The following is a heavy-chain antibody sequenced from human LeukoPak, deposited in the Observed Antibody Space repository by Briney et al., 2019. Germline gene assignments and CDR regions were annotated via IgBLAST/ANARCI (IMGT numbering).Heavy chain of an antibody. V-gene: IGHV1-18*01. D-gene: IGHD3-10*01. CDR1: GYTFTSYG. Sequence: ASVKVSCKASGYTFTSYGISWVRQAPGQGLEWMGWISAYNGNTNYAQKLQGRVTMTTDTSTSTAYMELRSLRSDDTAVYYCARDLRGITMVRGVIILFPRWFDPWGQGTLVTVSS. CDR3: ARDLRGITMVRGVIILFPRWFDP. J-gene: IGHJ5*02. CDR2: ISAYNGNT.